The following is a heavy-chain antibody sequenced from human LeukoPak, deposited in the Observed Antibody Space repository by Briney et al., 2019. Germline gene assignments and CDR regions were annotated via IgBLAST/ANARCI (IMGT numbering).Heavy chain of an antibody. V-gene: IGHV5-51*01. Sequence: GESLKISCKASGDTFTSYSITWVRQEPRKGLEWMGIIFRGNSDTKYTPSFKGQVTISGDRTTRTAFLQWTSLKASDTAIYFCARRPLHSQTCFDPWGQGTLVTVSP. J-gene: IGHJ5*02. CDR2: IFRGNSDT. CDR1: GDTFTSYS. CDR3: ARRPLHSQTCFDP.